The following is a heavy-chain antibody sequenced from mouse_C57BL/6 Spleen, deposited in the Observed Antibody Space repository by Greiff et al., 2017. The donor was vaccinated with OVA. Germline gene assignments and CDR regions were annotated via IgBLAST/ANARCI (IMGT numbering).Heavy chain of an antibody. CDR1: GYSFSSSW. V-gene: IGHV1-82*01. CDR3: ARGSTLYDYAMDY. Sequence: QVQLQQSGPELVKPGASVKISCKASGYSFSSSWMNWVKQRPGKGLEWIGRLYPGDGDTNYNGKFKGKATLTADNSSSTAYMQLSSLTSEDSAVYFCARGSTLYDYAMDYWGQGTSVTVSS. CDR2: LYPGDGDT. D-gene: IGHD5-1*01. J-gene: IGHJ4*01.